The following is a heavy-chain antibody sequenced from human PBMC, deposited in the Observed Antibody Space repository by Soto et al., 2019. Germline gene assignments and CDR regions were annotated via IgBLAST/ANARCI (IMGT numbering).Heavy chain of an antibody. Sequence: SVKVSCKASGGTFSSYAISWVRQAPGQGLEWMGGIIPIFGTANYAQKFQGRVTITADESTSTAYMELSSLRSEDTAVYYCARGGNGRLLYRLGMDVWGQGTTVTVSS. J-gene: IGHJ6*02. CDR2: IIPIFGTA. CDR3: ARGGNGRLLYRLGMDV. CDR1: GGTFSSYA. D-gene: IGHD2-8*02. V-gene: IGHV1-69*13.